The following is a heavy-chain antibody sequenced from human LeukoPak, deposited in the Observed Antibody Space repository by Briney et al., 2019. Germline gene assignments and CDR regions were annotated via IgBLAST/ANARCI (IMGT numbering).Heavy chain of an antibody. J-gene: IGHJ6*03. D-gene: IGHD6-13*01. V-gene: IGHV5-51*01. Sequence: GESLKISCKGSGYSFTSYCIGWVRQMPGKGLELMGIIYPGDSDTRYSPSFQGQVTISADKSISTASLKWSSLTASDTAMYYCARRVGSSSWYGVYYYMDVWGKGTTVTVSS. CDR3: ARRVGSSSWYGVYYYMDV. CDR1: GYSFTSYC. CDR2: IYPGDSDT.